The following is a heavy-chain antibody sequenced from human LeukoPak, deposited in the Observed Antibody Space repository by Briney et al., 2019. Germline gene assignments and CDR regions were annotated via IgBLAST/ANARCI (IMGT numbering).Heavy chain of an antibody. J-gene: IGHJ6*02. CDR3: ARVDEGGYYYYGMDV. D-gene: IGHD3-16*01. V-gene: IGHV4-59*01. CDR2: IYSSGST. CDR1: AGSISSYY. Sequence: PSETLSLTCTVSAGSISSYYWSWIRQPPGKGLEWIGYIYSSGSTNYNPSLKSRVTISADTSKNQFSLKLSSVTAADTAVYYCARVDEGGYYYYGMDVWGQGTTVTVSS.